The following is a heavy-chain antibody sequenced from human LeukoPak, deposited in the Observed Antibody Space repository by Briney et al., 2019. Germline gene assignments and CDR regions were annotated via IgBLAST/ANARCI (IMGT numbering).Heavy chain of an antibody. J-gene: IGHJ4*02. CDR2: IYYSGST. Sequence: PSETLSLTCTVSGGSISSYYWSWIRQPPGKGLEWIGYIYYSGSTNYNPSLKSRVTISVDTSKNQFSLELSSVTAADTAVYYCARVGYGDAIDYWGQGTLVTVSS. CDR3: ARVGYGDAIDY. CDR1: GGSISSYY. D-gene: IGHD4-17*01. V-gene: IGHV4-59*01.